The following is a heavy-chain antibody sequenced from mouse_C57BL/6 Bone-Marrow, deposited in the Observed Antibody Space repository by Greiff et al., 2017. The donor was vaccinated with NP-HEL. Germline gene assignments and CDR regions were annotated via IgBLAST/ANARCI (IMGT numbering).Heavy chain of an antibody. D-gene: IGHD2-4*01. J-gene: IGHJ2*01. V-gene: IGHV5-9-1*02. CDR1: GFTFSSYA. CDR3: TRETGLRRFDC. Sequence: EVKLMESGEGLVKPGGSLKLSCAASGFTFSSYAMSWVRQTPEKRLEWVAYISSGGDYIYYADTVKGRFTISRDNARNTLYLQMSSLKSEDTAMYYCTRETGLRRFDCWGKGTTLTVSS. CDR2: ISSGGDYI.